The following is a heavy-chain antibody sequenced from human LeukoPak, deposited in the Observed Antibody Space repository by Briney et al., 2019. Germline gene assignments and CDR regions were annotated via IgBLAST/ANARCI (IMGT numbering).Heavy chain of an antibody. CDR2: IYSGGST. J-gene: IGHJ6*02. V-gene: IGHV3-53*01. CDR3: ASRTAYCGGDCYSYYYGMDV. Sequence: GGSLRLSCVASGFTVSSNYMSWVRQAPGKGLEWVSVIYSGGSTYYADSVKGRFTISRDNYKNTLYLQMNSLRAEDTAVYYCASRTAYCGGDCYSYYYGMDVWGQGTTVTVSS. CDR1: GFTVSSNY. D-gene: IGHD2-21*02.